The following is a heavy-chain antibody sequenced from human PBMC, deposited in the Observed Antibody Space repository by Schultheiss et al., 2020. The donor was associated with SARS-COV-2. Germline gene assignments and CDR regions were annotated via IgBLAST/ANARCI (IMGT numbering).Heavy chain of an antibody. J-gene: IGHJ4*02. D-gene: IGHD2-15*01. V-gene: IGHV4-39*01. Sequence: SETLSLTCTVSGGSISSYYWGWIRQPPGKGLEWIGSIYYSGSTYYNPSLKSRVTISVDTSKNQFSLKLSSVTAADTAVYYCARADIVVVVAATHFDYWGQGTLVTVSS. CDR2: IYYSGST. CDR1: GGSISSYY. CDR3: ARADIVVVVAATHFDY.